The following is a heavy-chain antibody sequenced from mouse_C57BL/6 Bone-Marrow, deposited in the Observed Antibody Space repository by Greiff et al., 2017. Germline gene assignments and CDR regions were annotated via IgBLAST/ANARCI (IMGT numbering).Heavy chain of an antibody. V-gene: IGHV1-26*01. J-gene: IGHJ1*03. CDR1: GYTFTDYY. CDR2: INPNNGGT. CDR3: ARVGWYFDV. Sequence: EVQLQQSGPELVKPGASVKISCKASGYTFTDYYMNWVKQSHGKSLEWIGDINPNNGGTSYNQKFKGKATLTVDKSSSTAYMELRSLKSEDSAVYYCARVGWYFDVWGTGTTVTVSS.